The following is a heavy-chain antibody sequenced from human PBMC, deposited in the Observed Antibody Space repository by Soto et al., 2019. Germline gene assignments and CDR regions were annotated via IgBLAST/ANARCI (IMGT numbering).Heavy chain of an antibody. CDR1: GGTFSSYT. CDR2: IIPILGIA. D-gene: IGHD5-18*01. J-gene: IGHJ5*02. Sequence: QVQLVQSGAEVKKPGSSVKVSCKASGGTFSSYTISWVRQAPGQGLEWMGRIIPILGIANYAQKFQGRVTITADKSTNTAYMELSSLRSEDTAVYYCARDPPRKLWLGWFDPWGQGTLVTVSS. V-gene: IGHV1-69*02. CDR3: ARDPPRKLWLGWFDP.